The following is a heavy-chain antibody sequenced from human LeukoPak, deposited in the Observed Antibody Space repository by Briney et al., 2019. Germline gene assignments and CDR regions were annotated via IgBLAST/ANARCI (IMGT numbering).Heavy chain of an antibody. CDR2: IKQDGSEK. D-gene: IGHD3-3*01. V-gene: IGHV3-7*01. Sequence: GGSLRLSCAVSGFSFSVYPMSWVRQAPGKGLEWVANIKQDGSEKYYVDSVKGRFTISRDNAKNSLYLQMNSLRAEDTAVYYCARDPVLRFLEWLPPYYYYGMDVWGQGTTVTVSS. J-gene: IGHJ6*02. CDR1: GFSFSVYP. CDR3: ARDPVLRFLEWLPPYYYYGMDV.